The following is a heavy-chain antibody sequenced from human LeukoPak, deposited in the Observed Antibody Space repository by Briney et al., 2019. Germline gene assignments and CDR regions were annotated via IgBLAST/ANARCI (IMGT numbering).Heavy chain of an antibody. Sequence: SETLSLTCTVSGGSISSSSYYWGWIRQPPGTGLEWIGSIYYSGSTYYNPSLKSRVTISVDTSKNRLSLKLSSVTAADTAVYYCARHLYSTSLVNYWGQGTLVTVSS. CDR2: IYYSGST. CDR3: ARHLYSTSLVNY. CDR1: GGSISSSSYY. D-gene: IGHD6-6*01. J-gene: IGHJ4*02. V-gene: IGHV4-39*01.